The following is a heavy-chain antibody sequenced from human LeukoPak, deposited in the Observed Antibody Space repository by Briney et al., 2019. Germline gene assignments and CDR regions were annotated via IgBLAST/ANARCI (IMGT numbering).Heavy chain of an antibody. D-gene: IGHD6-19*01. CDR3: ARLGVAGRWRDAFDI. Sequence: SETLSLTCTVSGGSISSYYRSWIRQPPGKGLEWIGYIYYSGSTNYNPSLKSRVTISVDTSKNQFSLKLSSVTAADTAVYYCARLGVAGRWRDAFDIWGQGTMVTVSS. CDR2: IYYSGST. J-gene: IGHJ3*02. CDR1: GGSISSYY. V-gene: IGHV4-59*01.